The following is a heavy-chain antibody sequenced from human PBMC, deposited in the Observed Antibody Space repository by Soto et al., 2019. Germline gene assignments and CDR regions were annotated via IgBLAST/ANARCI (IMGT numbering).Heavy chain of an antibody. CDR3: ASSAPCSHLFAP. V-gene: IGHV4-4*07. D-gene: IGHD6-13*01. CDR1: VGSNSSYY. Sequence: SDILSLTCTVSVGSNSSYYWSCIRQPAGKGLEWIGRIYTSGSTNYNPSLKSRVTMSVDTSKNQFSMKLSSVTAADPAVYSCASSAPCSHLFAPWGPGTMVTVSS. J-gene: IGHJ5*02. CDR2: IYTSGST.